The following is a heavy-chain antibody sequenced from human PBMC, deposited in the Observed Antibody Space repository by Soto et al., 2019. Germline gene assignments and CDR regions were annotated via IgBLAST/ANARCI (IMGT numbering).Heavy chain of an antibody. CDR3: ARVKRYPNWFDP. Sequence: SETLSLTCAVYGGSFSCYYWSWIRQPPGKGLEWIGEINHSGSTNYNPSLKSRVTISVDTSKNQFSLKLSSVTAADTAVYYCARVKRYPNWFDPWGQGTLVTVSS. CDR2: INHSGST. V-gene: IGHV4-34*01. D-gene: IGHD1-1*01. CDR1: GGSFSCYY. J-gene: IGHJ5*02.